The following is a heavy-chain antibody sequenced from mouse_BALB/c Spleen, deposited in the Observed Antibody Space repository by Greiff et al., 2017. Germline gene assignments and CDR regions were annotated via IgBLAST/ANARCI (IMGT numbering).Heavy chain of an antibody. CDR3: ARSFLTTVVEGYFDY. D-gene: IGHD1-1*01. V-gene: IGHV5-17*02. CDR1: GFTFSSFG. Sequence: EVQVVESGGGLVQPGGSRKLSCAASGFTFSSFGMHWVRQAPEKGLEWVAYISSGSSTIYYADTVKGRFTISRDNPKNTLFLQMTSLRSEDTAMYYCARSFLTTVVEGYFDYWGQGTTLTVSS. J-gene: IGHJ2*01. CDR2: ISSGSSTI.